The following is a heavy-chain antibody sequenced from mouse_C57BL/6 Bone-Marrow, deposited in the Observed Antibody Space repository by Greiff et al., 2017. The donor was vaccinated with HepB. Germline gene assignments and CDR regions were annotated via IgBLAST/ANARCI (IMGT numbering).Heavy chain of an antibody. CDR3: ARLGFDY. CDR2: INPYNGGT. CDR1: GYTFTDYY. Sequence: VEPGASVKMSCKASGYTFTDYYMNWVKQSHGKSLEWIGVINPYNGGTSYNQKFKGKATLTVDKSSSTAYMELNSLTSEDSAVYYCARLGFDYWGQGTTLTVSS. J-gene: IGHJ2*01. D-gene: IGHD4-1*01. V-gene: IGHV1-19*01.